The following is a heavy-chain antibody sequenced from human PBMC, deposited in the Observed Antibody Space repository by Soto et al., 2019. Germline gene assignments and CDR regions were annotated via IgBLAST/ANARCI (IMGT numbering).Heavy chain of an antibody. CDR2: INPSGGST. CDR3: ARDRGGYYYGMDV. J-gene: IGHJ6*02. Sequence: QVQLVQSGAEVKKPGASVKVSCKASGYTFTSYYMHWVRQAPGQGLEWMGIINPSGGSTSYAQKFLGRVTMTRDTSTSTVYMELRSLRSEDTAVYYCARDRGGYYYGMDVWGQGTTVTVSS. CDR1: GYTFTSYY. V-gene: IGHV1-46*03. D-gene: IGHD3-10*01.